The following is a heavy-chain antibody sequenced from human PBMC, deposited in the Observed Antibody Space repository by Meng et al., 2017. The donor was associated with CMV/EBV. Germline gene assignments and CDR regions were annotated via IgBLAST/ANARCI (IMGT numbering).Heavy chain of an antibody. J-gene: IGHJ4*02. CDR3: ARHGDTAMVVGIDY. V-gene: IGHV4-4*07. CDR1: GGSISSYY. Sequence: QVQLQESRPGLVKPSETLSLTCTVSGGSISSYYWSWIRQPAGKGLEWIGRIYTSGSTNYNPSLKSRVTMSVDTSKNQFSLKLSSVTAADTAVYYCARHGDTAMVVGIDYWGQGTLVTVSS. CDR2: IYTSGST. D-gene: IGHD5-18*01.